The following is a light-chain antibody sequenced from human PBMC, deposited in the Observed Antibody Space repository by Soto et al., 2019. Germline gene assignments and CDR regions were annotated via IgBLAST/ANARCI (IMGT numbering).Light chain of an antibody. J-gene: IGKJ5*01. Sequence: EIVMTQSPVTLSVSPGESATLSCRASQSVNSDYFAWYQQKPGQAPRLLIFGASTRATGIPDRFSGSGAGAYFNLTISRLEPADFGVYYCQQYGSSHTFGQGTRLEIK. CDR3: QQYGSSHT. V-gene: IGKV3-20*01. CDR1: QSVNSDY. CDR2: GAS.